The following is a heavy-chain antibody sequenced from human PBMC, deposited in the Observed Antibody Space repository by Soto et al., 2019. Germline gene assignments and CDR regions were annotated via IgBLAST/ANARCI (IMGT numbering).Heavy chain of an antibody. D-gene: IGHD3-3*01. CDR3: ARGGGVGVAGSAAFDM. J-gene: IGHJ3*02. Sequence: QLHLVQSGAVVKKPGASVTVSYSASGYPVTAYYMHWVRQAPGRGLEWMGGINPATGAAKYTQTFRGRVTMTRDPSTRTVFMELRGLTSEDPAVFYCARGGGVGVAGSAAFDMWGQGTLVTVSS. CDR1: GYPVTAYY. V-gene: IGHV1-2*02. CDR2: INPATGAA.